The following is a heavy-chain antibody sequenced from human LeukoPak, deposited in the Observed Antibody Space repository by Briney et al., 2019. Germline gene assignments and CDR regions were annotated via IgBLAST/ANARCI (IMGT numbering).Heavy chain of an antibody. Sequence: TGGSLRLSCEASGFTFSSYGMHWVRQAPGKGLEWVAFIRYDGSNKYYADSVKGRFTISRDNSKNTLYLQMNSLRAEDTAVYYCAAGGVVMFWTGHAIDIWGQGTMVTVSS. J-gene: IGHJ3*02. CDR3: AAGGVVMFWTGHAIDI. D-gene: IGHD3-3*01. CDR1: GFTFSSYG. CDR2: IRYDGSNK. V-gene: IGHV3-30*02.